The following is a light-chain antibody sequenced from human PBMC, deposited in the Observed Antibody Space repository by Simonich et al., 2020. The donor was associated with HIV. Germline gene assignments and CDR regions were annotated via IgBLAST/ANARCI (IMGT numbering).Light chain of an antibody. J-gene: IGKJ1*01. V-gene: IGKV4-1*01. CDR3: QQYYSTPRT. CDR1: KSVIYNFKNKNY. Sequence: DIVMTQSPDSLAVALGERDTINSKSSKSVIYNFKNKNYLVWYQQNPGQPPKLLINWASTRESGVPDRFSGSGSGTDFTLTISSLQAEDVAVYYCQQYYSTPRTFGQGTKVEIK. CDR2: WAS.